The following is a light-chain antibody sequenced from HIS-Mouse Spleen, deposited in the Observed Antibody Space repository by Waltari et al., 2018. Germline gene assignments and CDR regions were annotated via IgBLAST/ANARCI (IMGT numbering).Light chain of an antibody. CDR2: EDS. V-gene: IGLV3-10*01. CDR1: ALPKKY. J-gene: IGLJ2*01. Sequence: SYELTQPPSVSVSPGQTARITCSGDALPKKYAYWYQQKSGQAPVLVIYEDSKRPSGIPEGVSGSSSGTRATWTISGAQVEDEADYYCYSTDSSGNHRVFGGGTKLTVL. CDR3: YSTDSSGNHRV.